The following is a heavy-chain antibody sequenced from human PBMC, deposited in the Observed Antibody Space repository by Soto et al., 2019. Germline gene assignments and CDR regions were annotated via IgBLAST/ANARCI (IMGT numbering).Heavy chain of an antibody. CDR1: GFSLRTSGVG. J-gene: IGHJ4*02. Sequence: FGPTRVNPTQTLTLTCTFAGFSLRTSGVGVGWIRQPPGQALEWLALNLWDDEKRYSPLLKSRLTITKDASRNQVVLTMTNMDPVDTATYYCVHRLSTFDLWGQGTLVTVSS. V-gene: IGHV2-5*02. CDR3: VHRLSTFDL. CDR2: NLWDDEK.